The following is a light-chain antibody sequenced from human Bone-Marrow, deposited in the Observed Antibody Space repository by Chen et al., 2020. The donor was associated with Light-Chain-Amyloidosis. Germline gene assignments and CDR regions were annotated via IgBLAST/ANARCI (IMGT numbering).Light chain of an antibody. CDR1: RGSIATNY. CDR2: EDD. CDR3: QSYQGSSQGV. J-gene: IGLJ3*02. V-gene: IGLV6-57*01. Sequence: NFMLTQPHSVSESPGQTVIISCTRSRGSIATNYVQWYQQRPGSSPTTVIYEDDQRPSGVTDRFSGSSDRSSNSASLTISGLKTEDEADYYCQSYQGSSQGVFGGGTKLTVL.